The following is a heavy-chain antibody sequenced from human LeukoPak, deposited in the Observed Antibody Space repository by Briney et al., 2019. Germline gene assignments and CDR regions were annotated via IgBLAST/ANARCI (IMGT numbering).Heavy chain of an antibody. Sequence: GESLKISCKGSGYSFTSYWIGWVRQMPGKGLEWMGIIYPGDSDTRYSPSFQGQVTISADKSISTAYLQWSSLRASDTAMYYCARGVVVPADLFDYWGQGTLVTVSS. CDR1: GYSFTSYW. J-gene: IGHJ4*02. V-gene: IGHV5-51*01. D-gene: IGHD2-2*01. CDR3: ARGVVVPADLFDY. CDR2: IYPGDSDT.